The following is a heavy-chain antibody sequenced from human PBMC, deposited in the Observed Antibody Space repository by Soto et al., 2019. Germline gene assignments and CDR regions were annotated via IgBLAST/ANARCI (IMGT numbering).Heavy chain of an antibody. J-gene: IGHJ6*02. CDR2: INPSGGST. CDR3: ARDARKVYGGNSDYYYGMDV. V-gene: IGHV1-46*01. CDR1: GYTFTSYY. D-gene: IGHD4-17*01. Sequence: ASVKVSCKASGYTFTSYYMHWVRQAPGQGLEWMGIINPSGGSTSYAQKFQGRVTMTRDTSTSTVYMELSSLRSEDTAVYYCARDARKVYGGNSDYYYGMDVWGQGTTVTVSS.